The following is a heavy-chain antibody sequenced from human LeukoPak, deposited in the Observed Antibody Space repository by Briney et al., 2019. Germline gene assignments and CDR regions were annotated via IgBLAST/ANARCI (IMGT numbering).Heavy chain of an antibody. J-gene: IGHJ6*03. CDR3: ARQYDYYYYMDV. CDR1: GYSFTTYW. V-gene: IGHV5-51*01. Sequence: GESLKISCKASGYSFTTYWIGWVRQMPGKGLEWMGIIYPGDSDTRYSPSFQGQATISADKSISTAYLQWSSLKASDTAIYYCARQYDYYYYMDVWGKGTTVTVSS. CDR2: IYPGDSDT.